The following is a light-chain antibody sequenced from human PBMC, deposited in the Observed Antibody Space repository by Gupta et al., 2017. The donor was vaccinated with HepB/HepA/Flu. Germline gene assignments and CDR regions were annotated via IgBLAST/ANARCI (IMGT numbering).Light chain of an antibody. Sequence: SYELTQPPSVSVSPGQTASISCSGDRLGNKYAAWYRQKPGQSLVLVIYQNNKRPAGIPERFSGSSSGSTATLTISGTQTVDEAEYFCQAWDTSIAVFGGGTRLTVL. V-gene: IGLV3-1*01. CDR2: QNN. CDR3: QAWDTSIAV. CDR1: RLGNKY. J-gene: IGLJ2*01.